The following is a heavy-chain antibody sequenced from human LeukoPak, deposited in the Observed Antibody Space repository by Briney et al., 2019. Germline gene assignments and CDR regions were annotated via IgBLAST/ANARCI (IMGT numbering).Heavy chain of an antibody. CDR2: IWYDGSNK. J-gene: IGHJ6*02. Sequence: GRSLRLSCAASGFTFSSYGMHWVRQAPGKGLEWVAVIWYDGSNKYYADSVKGRFTISRDNAKNSLYLQMNSLRVEDTAVYYCAGIYGMDVWGQGTTVTVSS. CDR3: AGIYGMDV. V-gene: IGHV3-33*03. CDR1: GFTFSSYG.